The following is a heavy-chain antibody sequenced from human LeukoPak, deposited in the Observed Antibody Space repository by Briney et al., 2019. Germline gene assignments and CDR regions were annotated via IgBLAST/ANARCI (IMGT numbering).Heavy chain of an antibody. D-gene: IGHD4-17*01. J-gene: IGHJ1*01. CDR3: ARAAVTTSRYFQH. CDR1: GGSISNYY. Sequence: NPSETLSLTCTVSGGSISNYYWSCIRQPPGKGLEWIGYIYNSGHTNYNPSLKSRVTISEDTSKNQLSLKLSSVTAADTAVYYCARAAVTTSRYFQHWGQGTLVTVSS. CDR2: IYNSGHT. V-gene: IGHV4-59*01.